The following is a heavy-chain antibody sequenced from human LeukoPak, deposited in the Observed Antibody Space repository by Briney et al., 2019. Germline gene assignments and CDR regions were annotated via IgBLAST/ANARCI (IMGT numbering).Heavy chain of an antibody. CDR2: ISGSGGST. J-gene: IGHJ4*02. Sequence: GGSLRLSCAASGFTFSSYAMSWVRQAPGKGLEWVSAISGSGGSTYYADSVKGRFTISRDNSKNTLYLKMNSLRAEDTAVYYCAKGNTVIEGLFDYWGQGTLVTVSS. D-gene: IGHD4-17*01. CDR3: AKGNTVIEGLFDY. V-gene: IGHV3-23*01. CDR1: GFTFSSYA.